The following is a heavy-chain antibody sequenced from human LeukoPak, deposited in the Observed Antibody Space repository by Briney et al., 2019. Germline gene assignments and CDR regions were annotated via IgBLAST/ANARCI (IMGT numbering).Heavy chain of an antibody. CDR3: ARDRDYGSGRSYGLFDY. CDR1: GFTFSDYW. D-gene: IGHD3-10*01. CDR2: IKQDGSEK. J-gene: IGHJ4*02. V-gene: IGHV3-7*01. Sequence: PGGSLTLSCEASGFTFSDYWMSWVRQAPGKGLEWVANIKQDGSEKYYLDSVKGRFTISRDNAKNSLYLQMNSLRAEDTAVYYCARDRDYGSGRSYGLFDYWGQGSLVTVSS.